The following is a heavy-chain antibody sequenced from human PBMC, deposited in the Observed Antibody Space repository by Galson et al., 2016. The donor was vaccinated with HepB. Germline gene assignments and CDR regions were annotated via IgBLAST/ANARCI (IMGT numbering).Heavy chain of an antibody. J-gene: IGHJ4*02. CDR1: GYTFTGYY. D-gene: IGHD2-2*01. V-gene: IGHV1-2*02. CDR2: LNPLTGAT. CDR3: AIEYARTFDY. Sequence: SVKVSCKASGYTFTGYYMHYVRQTPGRGLEWMAWLNPLTGATKYAQQFQDRVTMTRDTSISTAYLELSSLKSDDTAVYYCAIEYARTFDYWGQGTLVTVSS.